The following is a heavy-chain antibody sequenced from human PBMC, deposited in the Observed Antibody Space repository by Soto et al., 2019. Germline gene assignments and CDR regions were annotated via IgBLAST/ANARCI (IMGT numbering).Heavy chain of an antibody. CDR1: GFTFNTHS. CDR2: ISSRGTFI. V-gene: IGHV3-21*01. Sequence: PGGSLRLSCAASGFTFNTHSMHWVRQAPGKGLEWVSYISSRGTFIYYADSMKDRFTISRDNAKNSLYLKMNSLRVEDTFVYYCARDPAGSTRPYYYAMDVWGRGTTVTVSS. J-gene: IGHJ6*02. CDR3: ARDPAGSTRPYYYAMDV. D-gene: IGHD2-2*01.